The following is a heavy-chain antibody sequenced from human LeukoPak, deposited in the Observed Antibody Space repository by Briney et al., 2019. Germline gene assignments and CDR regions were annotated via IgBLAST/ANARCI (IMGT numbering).Heavy chain of an antibody. CDR3: ATLPT. D-gene: IGHD4-17*01. V-gene: IGHV3-30-3*01. CDR2: ISYDGNNK. CDR1: GLTFSSYA. J-gene: IGHJ4*02. Sequence: GGSLRLSCAASGLTFSSYAMHWVRKAPGKGLEWVAVISYDGNNKYYADSVKGRFTISRDNSKNTLYLQMNSLRAEDMALYYCATLPTWGQGTLVTVSS.